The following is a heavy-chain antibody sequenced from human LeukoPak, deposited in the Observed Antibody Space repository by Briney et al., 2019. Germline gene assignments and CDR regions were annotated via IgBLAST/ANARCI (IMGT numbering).Heavy chain of an antibody. J-gene: IGHJ4*02. CDR3: ARGEVVAARFDF. Sequence: GGSLRLSCAASGFTVSSNYMNWVRQAPGKGLEWVSVIYSGGSTCYSDSVKGRFTISRDNSKNTVYLQMNNLRVEDTAVYYCARGEVVAARFDFWGQGTLVTVSS. CDR2: IYSGGST. V-gene: IGHV3-53*01. D-gene: IGHD2-15*01. CDR1: GFTVSSNY.